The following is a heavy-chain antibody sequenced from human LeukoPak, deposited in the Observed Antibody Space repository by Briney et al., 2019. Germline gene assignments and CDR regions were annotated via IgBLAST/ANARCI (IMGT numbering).Heavy chain of an antibody. CDR1: GFTFSYYG. CDR2: IQYDGSNQ. Sequence: GGSLRLSCAASGFTFSYYGIHWVRQAPGKGLEWVAAIQYDGSNQYYADSVKGRFTISRDNSKSTLYMQMNSLRAEDTAVYYCARDIDTSGHYYFDYWGQGTLVTVSS. CDR3: ARDIDTSGHYYFDY. V-gene: IGHV3-33*01. J-gene: IGHJ4*02. D-gene: IGHD6-19*01.